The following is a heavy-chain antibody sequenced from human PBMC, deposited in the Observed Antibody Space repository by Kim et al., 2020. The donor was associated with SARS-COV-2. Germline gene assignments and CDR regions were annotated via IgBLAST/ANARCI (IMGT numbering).Heavy chain of an antibody. D-gene: IGHD2-2*01. CDR3: ARESTSPPRGYGMDV. CDR1: GGSISSGGYY. Sequence: SETLSLTCTVSGGSISSGGYYWSWIRQHPGKGLEWIGYIYYSGSTYYNPSLKSRVTISVDTSKNQFSLKLSSVTAADTAVYYCARESTSPPRGYGMDVWGQGTTVTVSS. V-gene: IGHV4-31*03. J-gene: IGHJ6*02. CDR2: IYYSGST.